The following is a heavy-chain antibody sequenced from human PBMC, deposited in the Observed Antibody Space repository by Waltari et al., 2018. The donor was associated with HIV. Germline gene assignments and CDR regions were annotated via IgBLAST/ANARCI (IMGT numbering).Heavy chain of an antibody. J-gene: IGHJ6*02. Sequence: QVQLVESGGGVVQPGRSLRLSCAASGFTFSNYDMHWVRQAPGRGVGCVAVVSYAGIADYADSLRGRFTISRDTPEDTLYLQINSLRADDTAVYYCAKDWRSGYYTGRSYALDVWGQGTTVTVSS. CDR3: AKDWRSGYYTGRSYALDV. CDR1: GFTFSNYD. CDR2: VSYAGIA. D-gene: IGHD3-3*01. V-gene: IGHV3-30*18.